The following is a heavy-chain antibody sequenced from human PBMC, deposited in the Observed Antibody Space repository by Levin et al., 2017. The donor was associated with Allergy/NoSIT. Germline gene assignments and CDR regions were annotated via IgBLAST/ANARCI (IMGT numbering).Heavy chain of an antibody. J-gene: IGHJ6*03. CDR1: GFTVSSNY. CDR2: IYSGGST. D-gene: IGHD2-2*01. Sequence: GESLKISCAASGFTVSSNYMSWVRQAPGKGLEWVSVIYSGGSTYYADSVKGRFTISRDNSKNTLYLQMNSLRAEDTAVYYCASAYCSSTSCYGCRRFAAYYYYMDVWGKGTTVTVSS. V-gene: IGHV3-66*01. CDR3: ASAYCSSTSCYGCRRFAAYYYYMDV.